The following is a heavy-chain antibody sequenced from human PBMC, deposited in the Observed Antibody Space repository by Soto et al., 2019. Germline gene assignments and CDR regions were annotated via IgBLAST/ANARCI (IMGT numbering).Heavy chain of an antibody. D-gene: IGHD3-10*01. Sequence: SVKVSFKASGGTFSSYAISWVRQAPGQGLEWMGGIIPIFGTANYAQKFQGRVTIIADESTSTAYMELSSLRSEDTAVHYCARVRVDYGSGTTYYYYGMDVWGQGTTVTVSS. V-gene: IGHV1-69*13. CDR2: IIPIFGTA. CDR3: ARVRVDYGSGTTYYYYGMDV. J-gene: IGHJ6*02. CDR1: GGTFSSYA.